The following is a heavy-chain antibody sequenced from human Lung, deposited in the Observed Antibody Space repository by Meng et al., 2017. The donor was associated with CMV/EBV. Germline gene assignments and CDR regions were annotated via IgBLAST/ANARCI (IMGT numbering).Heavy chain of an antibody. Sequence: SRASISSGDYWRTWIRQPPGKRLEWIGSIYYSASTFSNPSLKSRVATSVDTSKNQLSLKLSSVTAADTAVYYCARDPSYDTSTYFGDWGQGTLVTVSS. J-gene: IGHJ4*02. V-gene: IGHV4-30-4*01. D-gene: IGHD3-22*01. CDR2: IYYSAST. CDR1: RASISSGDYW. CDR3: ARDPSYDTSTYFGD.